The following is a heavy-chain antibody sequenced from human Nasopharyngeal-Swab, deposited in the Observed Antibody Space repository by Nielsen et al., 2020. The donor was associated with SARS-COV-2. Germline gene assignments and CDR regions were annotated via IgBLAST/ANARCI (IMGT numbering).Heavy chain of an antibody. CDR2: ISSSSSYT. J-gene: IGHJ4*02. CDR3: ARAQMLTIFGVVIMGPFDY. D-gene: IGHD3-3*01. V-gene: IGHV3-11*06. CDR1: GFTFSDYY. Sequence: GESLTISCAASGFTFSDYYMSWIRQAPGKGLEWVSYISSSSSYTNYADSVKGRFTISRDNAKNSLYLQMNSLRAEDTAVYYCARAQMLTIFGVVIMGPFDYWGQGTLVTVSS.